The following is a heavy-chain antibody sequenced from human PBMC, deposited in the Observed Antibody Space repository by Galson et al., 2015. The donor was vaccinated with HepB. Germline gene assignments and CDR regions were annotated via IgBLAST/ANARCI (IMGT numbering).Heavy chain of an antibody. CDR1: GFTFASYG. V-gene: IGHV3-30*18. CDR2: ISHDGSSE. J-gene: IGHJ4*02. D-gene: IGHD3-9*01. CDR3: AKARHILRYFDWLSFGDY. Sequence: SLRLSCAATGFTFASYGMHWVRQPPGKGLEWVAVISHDGSSEYYVDSVKGRFIISRDNSKNTLYLQMNSLRAEDTAIYYCAKARHILRYFDWLSFGDYWGRGTLVTVSS.